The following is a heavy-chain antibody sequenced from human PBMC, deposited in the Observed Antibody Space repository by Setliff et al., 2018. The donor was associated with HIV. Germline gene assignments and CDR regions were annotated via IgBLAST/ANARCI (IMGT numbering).Heavy chain of an antibody. V-gene: IGHV1-69*10. D-gene: IGHD1-1*01. Sequence: SVKVSCKASGGSFSTYAISWVRQAPGQGLEWMGGIIPLVGVPIYAQEFQGRVTITADKSTTTAYIELSSLTSEDTALYYCARLQGGPAHPLDYWNGIYYYYMDVWGIGTTVTVSS. CDR1: GGSFSTYA. J-gene: IGHJ6*03. CDR3: ARLQGGPAHPLDYWNGIYYYYMDV. CDR2: IIPLVGVP.